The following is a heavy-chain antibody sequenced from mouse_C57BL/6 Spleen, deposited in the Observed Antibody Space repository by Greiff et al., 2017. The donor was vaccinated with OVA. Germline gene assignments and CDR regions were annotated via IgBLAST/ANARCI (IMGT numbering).Heavy chain of an antibody. D-gene: IGHD2-4*01. V-gene: IGHV1-4*01. CDR1: GYTFTSYT. CDR2: INPSSGYT. J-gene: IGHJ3*01. Sequence: QVQLQQSGAELARPGASVKMSCKASGYTFTSYTMHWVKQRPGQGLEWIGYINPSSGYTKYNQKFKDKATLTADKSSSTAYMQLSSLTSEVSAVYYCANDHEGFAYWGQGTLVTVSA. CDR3: ANDHEGFAY.